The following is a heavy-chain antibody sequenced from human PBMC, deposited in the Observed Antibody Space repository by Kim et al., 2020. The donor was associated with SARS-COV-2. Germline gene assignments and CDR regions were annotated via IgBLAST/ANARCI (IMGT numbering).Heavy chain of an antibody. CDR3: ARHGVVAAEEPYYFDY. Sequence: SLKSRVTISVDTSKNQFSLQLSSVTAADTAVYYCARHGVVAAEEPYYFDYCGQVTLVTVSS. V-gene: IGHV4-39*01. J-gene: IGHJ4*02. D-gene: IGHD2-15*01.